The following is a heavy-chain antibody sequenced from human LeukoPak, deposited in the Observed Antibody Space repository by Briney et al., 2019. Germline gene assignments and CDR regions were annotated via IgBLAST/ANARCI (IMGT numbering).Heavy chain of an antibody. CDR1: GYTFTSYA. J-gene: IGHJ4*02. CDR3: ARALSGVGGSYFGKDFDY. Sequence: ASVKVSCKASGYTFTSYAMNWVRQAPGQGLEWMGWINTNSGNPTYAQGFTGRFVFSLDTSVSTAYLQISSLKAEDTAVYYCARALSGVGGSYFGKDFDYWGQGTLVTVSS. D-gene: IGHD1-26*01. CDR2: INTNSGNP. V-gene: IGHV7-4-1*02.